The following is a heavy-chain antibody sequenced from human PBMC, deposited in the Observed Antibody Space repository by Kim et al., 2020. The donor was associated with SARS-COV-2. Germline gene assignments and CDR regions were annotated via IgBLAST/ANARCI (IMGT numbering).Heavy chain of an antibody. CDR3: AKDSSVVPAANGYFQH. Sequence: SVKGRFTISRDNSKNSLYLQMNSLRTEDTALYYCAKDSSVVPAANGYFQHWGQGTLVTVSS. V-gene: IGHV3-43*01. J-gene: IGHJ1*01. D-gene: IGHD2-2*01.